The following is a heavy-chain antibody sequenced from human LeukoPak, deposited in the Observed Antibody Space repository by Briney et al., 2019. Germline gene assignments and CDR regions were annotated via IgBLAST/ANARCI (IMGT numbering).Heavy chain of an antibody. CDR2: GKEDGSEK. Sequence: GGSLRLSCVVSGYALRSDWMVWVRQAPGKGLEWVATGKEDGSEKDYVDSVKGRFTISTDNARNSLYLQMNSLRAEDTAVYYCARRSVRGANNWFDPWGQGTLVTVSS. CDR3: ARRSVRGANNWFDP. D-gene: IGHD3-10*01. V-gene: IGHV3-7*03. CDR1: GYALRSDW. J-gene: IGHJ5*02.